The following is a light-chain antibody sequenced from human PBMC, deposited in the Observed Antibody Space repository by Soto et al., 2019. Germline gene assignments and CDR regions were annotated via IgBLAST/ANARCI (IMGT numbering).Light chain of an antibody. CDR3: QHYNNWST. CDR2: GAS. Sequence: EIVMTQSPATLSVSPGERATLSCRASQSVSSSLAWYQQRPGQAPRLLIYGASTRATDIPARFSGSWSGTEFTLTITNLQSEDFAIYYCQHYNNWSTFGQGTRLEIK. J-gene: IGKJ5*01. V-gene: IGKV3-15*01. CDR1: QSVSSS.